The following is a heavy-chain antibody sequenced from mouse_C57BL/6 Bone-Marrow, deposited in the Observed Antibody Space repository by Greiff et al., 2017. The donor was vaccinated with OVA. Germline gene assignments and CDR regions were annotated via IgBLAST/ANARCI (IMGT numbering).Heavy chain of an antibody. Sequence: VQLQQPGAELVKPGASVKLSCKASGYTFTSYWMHWVKQRPGQGLEWIGMIHPNSGSTNYNEKFKSKATLTVDKSSSTAYMQLSSLTSEDSAVYYCAREDFSGLPLAYWGQGTLVTVSA. CDR2: IHPNSGST. CDR1: GYTFTSYW. D-gene: IGHD2-2*01. CDR3: AREDFSGLPLAY. J-gene: IGHJ3*01. V-gene: IGHV1-64*01.